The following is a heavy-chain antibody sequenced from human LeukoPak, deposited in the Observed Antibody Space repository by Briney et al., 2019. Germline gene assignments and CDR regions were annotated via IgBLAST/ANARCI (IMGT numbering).Heavy chain of an antibody. D-gene: IGHD1-26*01. J-gene: IGHJ5*02. V-gene: IGHV3-23*01. CDR1: GFTFSSYA. CDR2: ISGSGGST. CDR3: ARSGSYYGGNWFDP. Sequence: GGSLRLSCAASGFTFSSYAMSWVRQAPGKGLEWVSAISGSGGSTYYADSVKGRFTISRDNSKNTLYLQMNSLRAEDTAVYYCARSGSYYGGNWFDPWGQGTLVTVSS.